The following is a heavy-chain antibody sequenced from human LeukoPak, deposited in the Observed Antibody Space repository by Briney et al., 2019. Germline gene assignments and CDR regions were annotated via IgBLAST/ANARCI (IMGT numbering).Heavy chain of an antibody. D-gene: IGHD3-10*01. V-gene: IGHV1-18*01. J-gene: IGHJ4*02. Sequence: ASVKVSCKASGYTFTSYGISWVRQAPGQGLEWMGWISAYNGNTNYAQKLQGRVTITTDTSTSTAYMELRSLRSDDTAVYYCSRLSAMLRGPEPFYYFEYWGQGILVTVSS. CDR3: SRLSAMLRGPEPFYYFEY. CDR1: GYTFTSYG. CDR2: ISAYNGNT.